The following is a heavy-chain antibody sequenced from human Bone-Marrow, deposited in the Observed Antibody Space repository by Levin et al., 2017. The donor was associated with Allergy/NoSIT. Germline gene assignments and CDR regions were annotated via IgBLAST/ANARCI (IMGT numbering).Heavy chain of an antibody. Sequence: GGSLRLSCAASGFIFSGSVIHWVRQTPANGLEWVGQIRSKANNYATTYGASVKGRFSISRDDSKNMAYLQMNSLNTEDTALYYCTYYYDSSGYYLPFGSWGQGTLVTVSS. V-gene: IGHV3-73*01. J-gene: IGHJ5*02. CDR3: TYYYDSSGYYLPFGS. CDR2: IRSKANNYAT. D-gene: IGHD3-22*01. CDR1: GFIFSGSV.